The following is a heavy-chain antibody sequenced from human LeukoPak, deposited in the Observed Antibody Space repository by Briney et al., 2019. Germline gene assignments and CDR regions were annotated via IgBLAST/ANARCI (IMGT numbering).Heavy chain of an antibody. CDR3: ARVPGRPAAVFDY. D-gene: IGHD2-2*01. Sequence: PSETLSLTCAVYGGSLSGYSWSWIRQPPGKGLEWIGELNHSESTNYNPSLKSRVTISVDTSKNQFSLKLSSVTAADSAFYYCARVPGRPAAVFDYWGQGTLVTVSS. CDR1: GGSLSGYS. CDR2: LNHSEST. J-gene: IGHJ4*02. V-gene: IGHV4-34*01.